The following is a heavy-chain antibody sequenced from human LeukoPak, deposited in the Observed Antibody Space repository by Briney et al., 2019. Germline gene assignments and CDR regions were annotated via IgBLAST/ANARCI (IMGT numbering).Heavy chain of an antibody. Sequence: SQTLSLTCAVSGGSISSGGYSWSWIRQPPGTGLEWIGYIYHSGSTYYNPSLKSRVTISVDRSKNQFSLKLSSVTAADTAVYYCARVSRAVRKNWFDPWGQGTLVTVSS. CDR2: IYHSGST. V-gene: IGHV4-30-2*01. D-gene: IGHD4-17*01. CDR1: GGSISSGGYS. CDR3: ARVSRAVRKNWFDP. J-gene: IGHJ5*02.